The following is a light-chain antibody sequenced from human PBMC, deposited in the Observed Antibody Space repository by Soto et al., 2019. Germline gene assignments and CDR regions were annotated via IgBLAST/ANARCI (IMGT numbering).Light chain of an antibody. CDR3: KRYDTSPQFT. J-gene: IGKJ4*01. CDR2: GAS. V-gene: IGKV3-20*01. CDR1: PSVSSSY. Sequence: ETVLSQSPGTLSLSPGERATLSCRASPSVSSSYLAWYRQKPGQAPRLLIYGASRRATGIPDRFSGSGSGADFTLTISRLEPEEFAVYYCKRYDTSPQFTFGGGTRVEIK.